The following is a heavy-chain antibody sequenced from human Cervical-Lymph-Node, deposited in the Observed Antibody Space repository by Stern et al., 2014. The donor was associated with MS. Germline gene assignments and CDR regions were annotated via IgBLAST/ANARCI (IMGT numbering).Heavy chain of an antibody. V-gene: IGHV4-30-2*01. J-gene: IGHJ3*01. D-gene: IGHD2-21*01. CDR2: IYHSGST. CDR1: GGSISSGGSS. Sequence: VQLVQSGSGQAKPSQTLSLTCAVSGGSISSGGSSWNWIRQPPGKGLEWIGFIYHSGSTYYNPSLKGRVFISVDTPKNQFALNLRSVTAADTAVYYCARGGVIYTQDRNGFDVWGQGTMVTVSS. CDR3: ARGGVIYTQDRNGFDV.